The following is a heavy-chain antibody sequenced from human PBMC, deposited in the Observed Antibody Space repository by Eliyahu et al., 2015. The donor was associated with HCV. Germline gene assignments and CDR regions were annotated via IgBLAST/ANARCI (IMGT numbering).Heavy chain of an antibody. CDR2: IYTSGTI. CDR1: SASINSYX. V-gene: IGHV4-4*07. J-gene: IGHJ5*02. D-gene: IGHD2-8*02. CDR3: VRNLGYCSGGVCYSYNWFDP. Sequence: QVQLQESGPGLVKPSETLSLTCTVSSASINSYXWSWTRXPAGKGLVWXGGIYTSGTINYNPSLKSRVTMSVDTSKNQFSLKLSSVTAADTAVYYCVRNLGYCSGGVCYSYNWFDPWGQGILVTVSS.